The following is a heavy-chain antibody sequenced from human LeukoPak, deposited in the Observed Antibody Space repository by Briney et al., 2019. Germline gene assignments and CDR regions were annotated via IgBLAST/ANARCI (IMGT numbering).Heavy chain of an antibody. V-gene: IGHV1-8*01. CDR2: MNPNSGNT. D-gene: IGHD5-24*01. CDR3: ARDGEGRDGYNYAD. Sequence: ASVKVSCKASGYTFTSYDINWVRQATGQGLEWMGWMNPNSGNTGYAQKFQGRVTMTRNTSISTAYMELSSLRSEDTAVYYCARDGEGRDGYNYADWGQGTLVAVSS. J-gene: IGHJ4*02. CDR1: GYTFTSYD.